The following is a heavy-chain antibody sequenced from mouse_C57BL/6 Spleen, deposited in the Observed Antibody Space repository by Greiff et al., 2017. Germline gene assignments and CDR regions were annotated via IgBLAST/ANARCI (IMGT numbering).Heavy chain of an antibody. CDR2: ISYDGSN. D-gene: IGHD1-1*01. V-gene: IGHV3-6*01. CDR3: ARDGILLRYDYVDY. J-gene: IGHJ2*01. Sequence: VQLKESGPGLVKPSQSLSLTCSVTGYSITSGYYWNWIRQFPGNKLEWMGYISYDGSNNYNPSLKNRISITRDTSKNQFFLKLNSVTTEDTATXYCARDGILLRYDYVDYWGQGTTLTVSS. CDR1: GYSITSGYY.